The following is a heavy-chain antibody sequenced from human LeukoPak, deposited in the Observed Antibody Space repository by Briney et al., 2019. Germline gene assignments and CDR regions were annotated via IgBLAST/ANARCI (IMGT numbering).Heavy chain of an antibody. D-gene: IGHD6-25*01. Sequence: GGSLRLSCAASGFTFSSYAMSWVRQAPGRGLEWVSGLSGSGGATDYAVSVKGRFTISRDNSKNTLHLQMDSLRAEDTAVYYCAKVIAAASGYFQHWGQGTLVTVSS. CDR2: LSGSGGAT. CDR1: GFTFSSYA. CDR3: AKVIAAASGYFQH. V-gene: IGHV3-23*01. J-gene: IGHJ1*01.